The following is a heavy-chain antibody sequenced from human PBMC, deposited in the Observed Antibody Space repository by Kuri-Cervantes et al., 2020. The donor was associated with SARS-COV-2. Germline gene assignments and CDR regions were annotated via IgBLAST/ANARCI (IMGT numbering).Heavy chain of an antibody. Sequence: GESLKISCAASGFTFSSYSMNWVRQAPGKGLEWVSSISSSSSYIYYADSVKGRFTISRDNAKNSLYLQMNSLRAEDTAVYYCARDHLYCSSTSCSGHAFDIWGQGTMVTVSS. CDR3: ARDHLYCSSTSCSGHAFDI. J-gene: IGHJ3*02. CDR2: ISSSSSYI. CDR1: GFTFSSYS. V-gene: IGHV3-21*01. D-gene: IGHD2-2*01.